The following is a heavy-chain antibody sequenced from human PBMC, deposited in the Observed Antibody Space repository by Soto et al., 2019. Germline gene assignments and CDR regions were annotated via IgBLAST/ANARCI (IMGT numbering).Heavy chain of an antibody. Sequence: GESLKISCKGSGYSFTSYWISWVRQMPGKGLEWMGIIYPGDSDTRYSPSFQGQVTISADKSISTAYLQWSSLKASDTAMYYCARPREAGKNYYGVDVWGQGTTVTVS. D-gene: IGHD6-19*01. V-gene: IGHV5-51*01. CDR2: IYPGDSDT. J-gene: IGHJ6*02. CDR1: GYSFTSYW. CDR3: ARPREAGKNYYGVDV.